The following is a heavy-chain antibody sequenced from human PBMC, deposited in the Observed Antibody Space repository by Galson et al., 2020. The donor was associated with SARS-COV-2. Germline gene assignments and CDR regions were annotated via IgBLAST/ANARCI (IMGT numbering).Heavy chain of an antibody. D-gene: IGHD3-3*01. CDR3: ASHGLPGLSYDDFWSGYDYLNFDY. Sequence: HGESLKISCAASGYSFTNYWIGWVRQLPGKGLEWMGIIYTGDSDTRSNPSFQGQATITDDKSISTAYLQWSSLKASATAMYYCASHGLPGLSYDDFWSGYDYLNFDYWRQGALGTVSS. J-gene: IGHJ4*02. CDR2: IYTGDSDT. CDR1: GYSFTNYW. V-gene: IGHV5-51*01.